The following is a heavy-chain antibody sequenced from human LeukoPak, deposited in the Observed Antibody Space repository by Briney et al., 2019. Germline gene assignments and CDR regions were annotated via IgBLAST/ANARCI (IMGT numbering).Heavy chain of an antibody. Sequence: GGSLRLSCAASGFTVSSNYMSWVRQAPGKGLEWVSVIYSGGSTYYADSVKGRFTISRDNSKNTLYLQMNSLRAEDTAVYYCARDLGIAAHDYWGQGTLVTVSS. CDR2: IYSGGST. D-gene: IGHD6-13*01. V-gene: IGHV3-53*01. CDR3: ARDLGIAAHDY. J-gene: IGHJ4*02. CDR1: GFTVSSNY.